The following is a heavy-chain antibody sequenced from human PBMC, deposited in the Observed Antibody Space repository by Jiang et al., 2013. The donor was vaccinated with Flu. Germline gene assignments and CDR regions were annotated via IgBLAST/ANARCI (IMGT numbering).Heavy chain of an antibody. V-gene: IGHV5-51*03. CDR3: ARASYYYDSSGSLGYFDY. CDR1: GYSFTSYW. CDR2: IYPGDSDT. D-gene: IGHD3-22*01. Sequence: KKPGESLKISCKGSGYSFTSYWIGWVRQMPGKGLEWMGIIYPGDSDTRYSPSFQGQVTISADKSISTAYLQWSSLKASDTAMYYCARASYYYDSSGSLGYFDYWGQGTLVTVSS. J-gene: IGHJ4*02.